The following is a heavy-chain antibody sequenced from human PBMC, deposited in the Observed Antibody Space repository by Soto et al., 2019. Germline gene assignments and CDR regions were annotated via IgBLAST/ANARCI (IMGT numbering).Heavy chain of an antibody. CDR3: ARGGGYSSGGGGYYYYYMDV. D-gene: IGHD6-25*01. CDR1: GGSFSGYY. V-gene: IGHV4-34*01. CDR2: INHSGST. J-gene: IGHJ6*03. Sequence: SETLSLTCAVYGGSFSGYYWSWIRQPPGKGLEWIGEINHSGSTNYNPSLKSRVTISVDTSKNQFSLKLSSVTAADTAVYYCARGGGYSSGGGGYYYYYMDVWGKGTTVTVSS.